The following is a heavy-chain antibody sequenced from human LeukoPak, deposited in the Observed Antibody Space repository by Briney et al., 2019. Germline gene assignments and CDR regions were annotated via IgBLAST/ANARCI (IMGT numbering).Heavy chain of an antibody. Sequence: AGGSLRLSCAASGFTFSTYAMSWVRQAPGKGLEWVTTISGGGDKQYADHVKGRFTVSRDDSKNTLYLQMNSLRAEDTALYYCAKDVNSSGYYLGFDYWGQGTLVTVSS. CDR3: AKDVNSSGYYLGFDY. J-gene: IGHJ4*02. CDR1: GFTFSTYA. V-gene: IGHV3-23*01. D-gene: IGHD3-22*01. CDR2: ISGGGDK.